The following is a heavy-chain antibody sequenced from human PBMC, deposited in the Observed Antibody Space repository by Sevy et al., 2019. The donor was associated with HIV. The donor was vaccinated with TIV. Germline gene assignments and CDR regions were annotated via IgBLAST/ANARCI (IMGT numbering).Heavy chain of an antibody. D-gene: IGHD4-17*01. J-gene: IGHJ5*02. CDR2: ITGSGGST. V-gene: IGHV3-23*01. CDR3: ANDYGDLPNWFDP. Sequence: GSLRLSCAASGFTFSSYAMSWVRQAPGKGLEWVSAITGSGGSTYYADSVKGRFTISRDNSKNTLYLQMNSLRAEDTAVCYCANDYGDLPNWFDPWGQGTLVTVSS. CDR1: GFTFSSYA.